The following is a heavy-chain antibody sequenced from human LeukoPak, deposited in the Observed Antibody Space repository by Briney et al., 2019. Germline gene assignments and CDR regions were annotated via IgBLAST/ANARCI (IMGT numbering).Heavy chain of an antibody. D-gene: IGHD6-13*01. V-gene: IGHV3-23*01. CDR1: GFTFSSYA. CDR3: ARAKIAAAGTGAFDV. J-gene: IGHJ3*01. CDR2: FSATDGRA. Sequence: GSLRLSCAASGFTFSSYAMTWVRQAPGKGLEWVSAFSATDGRAQYAESVEGRFTISRDNSKNTLFLQMNSLGAEDTAVYYCARAKIAAAGTGAFDVWGQGTLVTVSS.